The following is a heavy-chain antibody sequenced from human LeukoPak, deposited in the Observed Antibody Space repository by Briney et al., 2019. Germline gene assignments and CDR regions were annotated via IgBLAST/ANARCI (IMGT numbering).Heavy chain of an antibody. V-gene: IGHV3-30*02. Sequence: GGSLRLSCAASGFTFSSFGIHWVRQAPGKGLEWLAFIRHDGSNQYYADSVKGRFSISRDSAKNTLYLQMNSLRGEDTAVYYCAKDEVIPSYYYIDVWGKGTTVTVSS. D-gene: IGHD2-2*01. J-gene: IGHJ6*03. CDR2: IRHDGSNQ. CDR3: AKDEVIPSYYYIDV. CDR1: GFTFSSFG.